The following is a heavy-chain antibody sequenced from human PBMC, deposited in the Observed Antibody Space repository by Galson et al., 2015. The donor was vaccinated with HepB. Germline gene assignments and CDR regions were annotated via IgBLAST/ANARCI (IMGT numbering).Heavy chain of an antibody. CDR1: GFSFSNYA. CDR2: ISYDGNNK. Sequence: SLRLSCAASGFSFSNYAMHWVRQAPGKGLEWVAFISYDGNNKYYADSVRGRFTISRDTSQNTLYLQMNSLRTEDTAVYYCARDPNVGIVTTTIFDYWGQGTLLTVSS. V-gene: IGHV3-30-3*01. J-gene: IGHJ4*02. CDR3: ARDPNVGIVTTTIFDY. D-gene: IGHD5-12*01.